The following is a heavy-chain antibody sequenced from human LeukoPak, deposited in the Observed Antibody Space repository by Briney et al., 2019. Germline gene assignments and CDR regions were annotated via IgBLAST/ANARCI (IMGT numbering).Heavy chain of an antibody. CDR3: ARVGSGWYDFDY. CDR2: IYSGSRSK. J-gene: IGHJ4*02. D-gene: IGHD6-19*01. V-gene: IGHV3-53*04. CDR1: GFTVSSNY. Sequence: EGSLRLSCAASGFTVSSNYMSWVRQAPGKGLEWVSVIYSGSRSKYYRDSVKGRLTISRNNSKNTLYLQMNSLRAEDTAVYYCARVGSGWYDFDYWGQGTLVTVSS.